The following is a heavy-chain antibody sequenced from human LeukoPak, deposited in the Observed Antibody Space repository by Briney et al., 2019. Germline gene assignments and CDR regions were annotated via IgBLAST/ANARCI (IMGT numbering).Heavy chain of an antibody. D-gene: IGHD1-26*01. CDR3: ARGASGSYFWFDP. Sequence: SETLSLTCTVSGYSINSVYYWGWIRQPPEKGLEWIGSIHHSGTTYYNPSLKSRVTISVDTSKNQFSLKLSSVTAADTAVYYCARGASGSYFWFDPWGQGTLVTVSS. V-gene: IGHV4-38-2*02. J-gene: IGHJ5*02. CDR2: IHHSGTT. CDR1: GYSINSVYY.